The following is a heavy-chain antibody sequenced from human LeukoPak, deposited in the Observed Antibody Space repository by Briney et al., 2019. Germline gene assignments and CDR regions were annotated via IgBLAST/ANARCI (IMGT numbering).Heavy chain of an antibody. D-gene: IGHD3-10*01. CDR3: ARSSYYYGSGRFDY. CDR2: IIPIFGTA. J-gene: IGHJ4*02. V-gene: IGHV1-69*05. Sequence: SVKVSCKASGGTFSSYTISWVRQAPGQGLEWMGGIIPIFGTANYAQKFQGRVTITTDESTSTAYMELSSLRSEDTAVYYCARSSYYYGSGRFDYWGQGTLVTVSS. CDR1: GGTFSSYT.